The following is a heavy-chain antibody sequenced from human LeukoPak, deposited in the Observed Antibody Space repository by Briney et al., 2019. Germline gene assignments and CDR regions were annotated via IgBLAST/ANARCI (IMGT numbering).Heavy chain of an antibody. Sequence: GGSLRLSCAASGFTFSSYAMTWVRQAPGKGLEWVSGISASGGTTYYADSVKGRFTISRDNSKNTLYMQMNSLRVEGTAVYYCAKTLATYGGNVDCWGQGTLVTVSS. V-gene: IGHV3-23*01. D-gene: IGHD4-23*01. CDR3: AKTLATYGGNVDC. CDR1: GFTFSSYA. J-gene: IGHJ4*02. CDR2: ISASGGTT.